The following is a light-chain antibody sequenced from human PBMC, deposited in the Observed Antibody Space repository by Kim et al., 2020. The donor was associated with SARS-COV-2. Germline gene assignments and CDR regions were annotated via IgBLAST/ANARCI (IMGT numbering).Light chain of an antibody. CDR2: DAS. Sequence: APVGDRVTITCQASQDISNYLNWYQQKPGEAPKLLIYDASNLETGVPSRFSGSGSGTDFTFTISSLQPEDIATYYCQQYDNLPMYTFGQGTKLEI. J-gene: IGKJ2*01. CDR1: QDISNY. V-gene: IGKV1-33*01. CDR3: QQYDNLPMYT.